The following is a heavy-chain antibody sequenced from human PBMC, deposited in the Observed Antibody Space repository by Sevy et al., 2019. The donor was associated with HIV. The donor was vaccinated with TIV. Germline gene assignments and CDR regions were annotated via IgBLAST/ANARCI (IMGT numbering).Heavy chain of an antibody. CDR1: GFTFSSYS. Sequence: GGSLRLSCAASGFTFSSYSMNWVRQAPGKGLEWVSYISSSSSTIYYADSVKGRSTISRDNAKNLLYLQMDSLRDEDTAVYYCARDRRLVVPVWAGAPSGMDVWGQGTTVTVSS. CDR3: ARDRRLVVPVWAGAPSGMDV. V-gene: IGHV3-48*02. D-gene: IGHD3-16*01. CDR2: ISSSSSTI. J-gene: IGHJ6*02.